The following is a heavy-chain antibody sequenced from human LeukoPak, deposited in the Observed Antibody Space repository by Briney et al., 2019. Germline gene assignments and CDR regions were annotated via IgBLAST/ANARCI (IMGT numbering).Heavy chain of an antibody. V-gene: IGHV3-74*01. CDR2: INSDGRTA. CDR1: GFTFSNYW. J-gene: IGHJ4*02. CDR3: ARKDYDTSGYFDLDY. D-gene: IGHD3-22*01. Sequence: PGGSLRLSCAASGFTFSNYWMHWVRQAPGKGLVWLSRINSDGRTANYADSVKGRFTISRDNAQNTLYLQMNSLRAEDTAVYYCARKDYDTSGYFDLDYWGQGTLVTVSS.